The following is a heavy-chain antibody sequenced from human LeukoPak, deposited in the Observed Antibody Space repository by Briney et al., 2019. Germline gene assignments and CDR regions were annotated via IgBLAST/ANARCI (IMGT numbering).Heavy chain of an antibody. CDR2: IIPIFGTA. J-gene: IGHJ6*01. V-gene: IGHV1-69*06. D-gene: IGHD2-2*01. Sequence: ASVKVSCKASGGTFSSYAISWVRQAPGQGLEWMGGIIPIFGTANYAQKFQGRVTITADKSTSTAYMELSSLRSEDTAVYYCARDEVVVVAPAGDYYYYGMDVWGKGPRSPSPQ. CDR3: ARDEVVVVAPAGDYYYYGMDV. CDR1: GGTFSSYA.